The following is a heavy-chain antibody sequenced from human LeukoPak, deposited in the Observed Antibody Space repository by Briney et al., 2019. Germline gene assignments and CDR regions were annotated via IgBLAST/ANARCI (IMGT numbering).Heavy chain of an antibody. V-gene: IGHV3-43D*03. CDR2: ISWDGGST. CDR3: AKDGYSYGEDYMDV. D-gene: IGHD5-18*01. Sequence: GGSLRLSCAASGFTFDDYAMHWVRQAPGKGLEWVSLISWDGGSTYYADSVKGRFTISRDNSKNSLYLQTNSLRAEDTALYYCAKDGYSYGEDYMDVWGKGTTVTVSS. J-gene: IGHJ6*03. CDR1: GFTFDDYA.